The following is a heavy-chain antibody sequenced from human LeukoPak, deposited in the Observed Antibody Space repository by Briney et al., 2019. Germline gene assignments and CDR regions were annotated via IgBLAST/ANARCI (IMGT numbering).Heavy chain of an antibody. Sequence: ASVKVSCKASGYTFTSYAMHWVRQAPGQRLEWMGWINAGNGNTKYSQKFQGRVTITRDTSASTAYMELSSLRSEDTAVHYCARDRVPTYDILTGSFDYWGQGTLVTVSS. V-gene: IGHV1-3*01. CDR3: ARDRVPTYDILTGSFDY. CDR1: GYTFTSYA. J-gene: IGHJ4*02. CDR2: INAGNGNT. D-gene: IGHD3-9*01.